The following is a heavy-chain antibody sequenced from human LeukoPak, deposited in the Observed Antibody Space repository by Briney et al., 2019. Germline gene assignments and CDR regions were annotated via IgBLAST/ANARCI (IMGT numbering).Heavy chain of an antibody. J-gene: IGHJ5*02. CDR2: IYRDGST. D-gene: IGHD1-26*01. V-gene: IGHV3-66*02. CDR1: GFFVSTNY. CDR3: ARDQRSESYYPWGWFDP. Sequence: HPGGSLRLSCAASGFFVSTNYLSWVRQAPGKGLEWVSVIYRDGSTYYTDYVKGRFTISRDNSKNTLYLQMNSLRPEDTAVYYCARDQRSESYYPWGWFDPWGQGTLVTVSS.